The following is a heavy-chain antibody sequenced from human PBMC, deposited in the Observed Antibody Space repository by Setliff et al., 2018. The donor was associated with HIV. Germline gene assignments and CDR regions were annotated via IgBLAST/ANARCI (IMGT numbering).Heavy chain of an antibody. CDR3: AREVLRGGDDAFGL. CDR2: ISNSSRYY. J-gene: IGHJ3*01. Sequence: PGGSLRLSCSASGFLFNRYSLNWVRQVPGRGPEWVASISNSSRYYWVKARYGDSVGGRFTISGDYAKNSVYLQMNSLRVEDSAVYYCAREVLRGGDDAFGLWGRGTVVTVSS. V-gene: IGHV3-21*01. CDR1: GFLFNRYS. D-gene: IGHD3-10*01.